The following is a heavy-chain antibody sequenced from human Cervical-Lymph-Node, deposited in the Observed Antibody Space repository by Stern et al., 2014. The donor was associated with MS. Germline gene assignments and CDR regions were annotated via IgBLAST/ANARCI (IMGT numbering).Heavy chain of an antibody. J-gene: IGHJ4*02. D-gene: IGHD6-19*01. CDR3: AKVYGSGPFDY. V-gene: IGHV3-23*04. CDR1: GFPFISYP. CDR2: ISGSDGST. Sequence: EMQLVESRGTLVQPGGSLGLSCAASGFPFISYPWSWVRQAPGKGLETVSVISGSDGSTFYADSVKGRFTISRDNSKNTLFLQMNSLRAEDTAVYYCAKVYGSGPFDYWGQGTLVTVSS.